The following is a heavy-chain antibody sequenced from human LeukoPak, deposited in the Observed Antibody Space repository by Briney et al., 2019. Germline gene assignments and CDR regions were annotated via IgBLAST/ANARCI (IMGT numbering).Heavy chain of an antibody. Sequence: GASVKVSCKASGGTFSSYAISWVRQAPGQGLEWMGGIIPIFGTANYAQKFPGRVTITADESTSTAYMELSSLRSEDTAVYYCRVVVVPAAPLGYYYMDVWGKGTTVTVSS. D-gene: IGHD2-2*01. J-gene: IGHJ6*03. CDR1: GGTFSSYA. CDR3: RVVVVPAAPLGYYYMDV. V-gene: IGHV1-69*13. CDR2: IIPIFGTA.